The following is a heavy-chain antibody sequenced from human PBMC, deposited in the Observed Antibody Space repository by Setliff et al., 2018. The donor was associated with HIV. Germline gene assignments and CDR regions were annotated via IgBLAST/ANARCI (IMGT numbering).Heavy chain of an antibody. V-gene: IGHV4-61*09. J-gene: IGHJ4*02. CDR2: IYSIENT. D-gene: IGHD6-13*01. CDR3: AREDKYGYSSSWYNY. Sequence: PSETLSLTCTVSGGSISSGNYYWSWIRQPAGKGLEWIGHIYSIENTNYNPSLKSRVTISVDTSKNQFSLKLRSLTAADTAVYYCAREDKYGYSSSWYNYWGQGALVTVSS. CDR1: GGSISSGNYY.